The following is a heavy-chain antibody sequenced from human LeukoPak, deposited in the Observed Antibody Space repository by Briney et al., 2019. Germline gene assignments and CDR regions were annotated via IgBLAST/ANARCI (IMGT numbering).Heavy chain of an antibody. V-gene: IGHV4-38-2*02. CDR3: ARDYYDILTGYNYYFDY. Sequence: SETLSLTCTVSGYSISSGYYWGWIRQPPGKGLEWIGSIYHSGSTYYNPSLKSRVTISVDTSKNQFSLKLSSVTAADTAVYYCARDYYDILTGYNYYFDYWGQGTLDTVSS. D-gene: IGHD3-9*01. CDR1: GYSISSGYY. J-gene: IGHJ4*02. CDR2: IYHSGST.